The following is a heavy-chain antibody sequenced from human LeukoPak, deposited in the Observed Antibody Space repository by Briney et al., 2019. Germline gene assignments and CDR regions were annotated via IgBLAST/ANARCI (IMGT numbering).Heavy chain of an antibody. J-gene: IGHJ4*02. D-gene: IGHD5-18*01. CDR3: ARAYSYVSY. V-gene: IGHV3-7*01. CDR2: IKQDGSDK. Sequence: GGSLRLSCAASGFTFSSYGMQWVRQAPGKGLEWVAKIKQDGSDKYYVDSVKGRFTISRDNAKNSLYLQMNSLRAEDTAVYYCARAYSYVSYWGQGALVTVSS. CDR1: GFTFSSYG.